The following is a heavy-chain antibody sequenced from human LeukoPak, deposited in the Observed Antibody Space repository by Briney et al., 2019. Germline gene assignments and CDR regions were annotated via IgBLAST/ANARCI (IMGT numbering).Heavy chain of an antibody. CDR3: ARDATQAYSSYDG. V-gene: IGHV3-7*01. CDR1: GFSFSTYW. D-gene: IGHD5-12*01. Sequence: PGGSLRLSCAASGFSFSTYWMSWVRQAPGKGLEWVANIKKDGSEEYYVDSVKGRFTISRDNAKNSLYLQMNSLRDEDTAVYYCARDATQAYSSYDGWGQGTLVAVSS. J-gene: IGHJ4*02. CDR2: IKKDGSEE.